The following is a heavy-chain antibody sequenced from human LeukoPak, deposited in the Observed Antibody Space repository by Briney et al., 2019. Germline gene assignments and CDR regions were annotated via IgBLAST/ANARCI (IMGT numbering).Heavy chain of an antibody. CDR3: ARAPHYYGSGSYYNEGAFDI. J-gene: IGHJ3*02. CDR2: LYSGHSDT. Sequence: GESLKISCKGSGYSFTSYWIGWVRQMPGKGLEWMGFLYSGHSDTRNSPSFQGQVTISADKSISTAYLQWSSLKASDTAMYYCARAPHYYGSGSYYNEGAFDIWGQGTMVTVSS. CDR1: GYSFTSYW. D-gene: IGHD3-10*01. V-gene: IGHV5-51*01.